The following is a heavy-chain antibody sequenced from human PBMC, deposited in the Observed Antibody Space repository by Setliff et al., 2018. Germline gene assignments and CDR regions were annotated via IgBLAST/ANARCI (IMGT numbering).Heavy chain of an antibody. D-gene: IGHD1-26*01. CDR2: INIDGRSI. Sequence: PGGSLKLSCAASGFTFSIYWMHWVRQVPGKGLEWVSRINIDGRSINYADSVRGRFTISRDNAKNTVYLQMSSLRGDDTAVYHCARDLVGATADFWGRGTLVTVS. CDR3: ARDLVGATADF. V-gene: IGHV3-74*01. CDR1: GFTFSIYW. J-gene: IGHJ4*02.